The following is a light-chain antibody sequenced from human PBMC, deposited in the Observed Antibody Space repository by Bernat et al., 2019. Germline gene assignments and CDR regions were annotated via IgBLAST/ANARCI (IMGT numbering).Light chain of an antibody. CDR2: QVI. V-gene: IGLV2-23*02. CDR3: CSYAGGSALV. J-gene: IGLJ2*01. Sequence: QSALTQPASVSGSPGQSIAISCTGTSSDVGGYNLVSWFQQQPGKVPNLLIYQVIQRPSGVSDRFSGSKSGNTASLTISGLQAEDEADYYCCSYAGGSALVFGGGTKLTVL. CDR1: SSDVGGYNL.